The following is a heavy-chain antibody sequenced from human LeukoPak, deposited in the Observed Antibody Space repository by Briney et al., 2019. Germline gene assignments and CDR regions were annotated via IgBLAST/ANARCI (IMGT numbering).Heavy chain of an antibody. CDR2: ISGSGGST. Sequence: GGSLRLSCAASGFTFSSYAMSWVRQAPGKGLEWVSAISGSGGSTYYADSVKGRFTISRDNSKNTLYLQMNSLRAEDTAVYYCAKEGPKKYYYDSSGSGGYYGMDVWGQGTTVTVSS. CDR3: AKEGPKKYYYDSSGSGGYYGMDV. V-gene: IGHV3-23*01. D-gene: IGHD3-22*01. J-gene: IGHJ6*02. CDR1: GFTFSSYA.